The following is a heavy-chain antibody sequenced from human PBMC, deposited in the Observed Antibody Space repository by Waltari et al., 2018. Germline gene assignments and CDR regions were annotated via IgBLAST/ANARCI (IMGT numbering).Heavy chain of an antibody. J-gene: IGHJ4*02. CDR1: GGSFSGYY. D-gene: IGHD2-2*02. CDR3: ARGDCSSTSCYTLSV. Sequence: QVQLQQWGAGLLKPSETLSLTCAVYGGSFSGYYWSWIRQPPGKGLEWIGEINHSGSTNYNPALKSRVTISVDTSKNQFSLKLSSVTAADTAVYYCARGDCSSTSCYTLSVWGQGTLVTVSS. CDR2: INHSGST. V-gene: IGHV4-34*01.